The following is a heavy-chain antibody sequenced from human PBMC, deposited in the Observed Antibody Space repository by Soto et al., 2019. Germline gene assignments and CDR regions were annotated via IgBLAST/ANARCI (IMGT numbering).Heavy chain of an antibody. Sequence: KTSETLSLTCAVYGGSFSGYYCIWSRHPPWKGLEWIGEINHSGSTNYNPSLKSRVTISVDTSKNQFSLKLSSVTAADTAVYYCARNVGNFPYYYYGMDVWGQGTTVTVS. D-gene: IGHD1-7*01. CDR3: ARNVGNFPYYYYGMDV. V-gene: IGHV4-34*01. CDR1: GGSFSGYY. CDR2: INHSGST. J-gene: IGHJ6*02.